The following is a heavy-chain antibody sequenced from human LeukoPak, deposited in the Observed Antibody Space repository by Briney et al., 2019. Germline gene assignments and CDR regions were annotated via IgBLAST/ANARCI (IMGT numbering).Heavy chain of an antibody. CDR1: EFTFSSYC. CDR3: ARGGLTGTTLPYFDY. Sequence: GGSLRLSCTASEFTFSSYCMHWVRQPPGKGLVWVSRINSDGSSTSYADAVKGRFTISRDNAKNTLYLRMNSLRAEDTAVYHCARGGLTGTTLPYFDYWGQGTLVTVYS. J-gene: IGHJ4*02. V-gene: IGHV3-74*01. CDR2: INSDGSST. D-gene: IGHD1-7*01.